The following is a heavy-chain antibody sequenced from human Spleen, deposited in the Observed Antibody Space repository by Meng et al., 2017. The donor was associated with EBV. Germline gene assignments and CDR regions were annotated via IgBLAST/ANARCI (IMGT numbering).Heavy chain of an antibody. D-gene: IGHD3-9*01. V-gene: IGHV4-31*11. Sequence: PRPGPGPGLVKPSQTLSLTCAVSGGSISSGGYYWSWIRQPPGEGLEWIGYIYYSGSTFYNPSLKSRVTMSVDTSKKQLSLRLSSVTAGDTAVYYCARGNKFYFDIFSGFVGWGQGTLVTVSS. CDR1: GGSISSGGYY. J-gene: IGHJ4*02. CDR3: ARGNKFYFDIFSGFVG. CDR2: IYYSGST.